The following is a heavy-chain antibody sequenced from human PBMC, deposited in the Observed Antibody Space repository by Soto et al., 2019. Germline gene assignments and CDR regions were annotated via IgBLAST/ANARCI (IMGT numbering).Heavy chain of an antibody. Sequence: GGSLRLSCASSAFNFMNHWMHWVRQVPGKGPVWVSRINGDGSFTSYADAVKGRFTISRDNSKNTLYLQMSSLRAEDTAVYYCARPHTSSWTYFDSWGQGTLVTVSS. CDR1: AFNFMNHW. J-gene: IGHJ4*02. CDR3: ARPHTSSWTYFDS. V-gene: IGHV3-74*01. D-gene: IGHD6-13*01. CDR2: INGDGSFT.